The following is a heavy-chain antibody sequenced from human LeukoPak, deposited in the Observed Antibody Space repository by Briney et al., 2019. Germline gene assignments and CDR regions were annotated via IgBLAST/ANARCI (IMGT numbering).Heavy chain of an antibody. D-gene: IGHD3-22*01. Sequence: SETLSLTCTVSGGSISSSSYYWGWIRQPPGKGLEWIGSIYYSGSTYYNPSLKSRVTISVGTSKNPFSLKLSSVTAADTAVCYCATHVWDSSGYYFTPTGKRRAYYFDYWGQGTLVTVSS. CDR2: IYYSGST. V-gene: IGHV4-39*01. J-gene: IGHJ4*02. CDR3: ATHVWDSSGYYFTPTGKRRAYYFDY. CDR1: GGSISSSSYY.